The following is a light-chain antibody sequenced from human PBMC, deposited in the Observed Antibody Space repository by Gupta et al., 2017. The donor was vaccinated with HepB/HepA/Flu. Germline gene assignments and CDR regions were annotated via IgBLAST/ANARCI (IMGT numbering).Light chain of an antibody. V-gene: IGLV2-23*02. Sequence: QSALPQPASVSGSPGQSITISCTGTSSDVGTYDLVSWYQQHPGKAPKLMIYEVNKRPSGVSNRFSGSKSGNTASLTISGLQAEDEADYYCCSYAGSSTQVFGGGTKLTVL. CDR3: CSYAGSSTQV. J-gene: IGLJ3*02. CDR2: EVN. CDR1: SSDVGTYDL.